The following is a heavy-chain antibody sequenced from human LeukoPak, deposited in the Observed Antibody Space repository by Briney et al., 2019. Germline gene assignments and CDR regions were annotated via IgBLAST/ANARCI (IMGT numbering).Heavy chain of an antibody. V-gene: IGHV1-58*02. CDR1: GFTFTNSA. Sequence: ASVKVSCKASGFTFTNSAMQWVRQARGQRLEWIGWIVVGSGNTNYAQKFQERVTITRDMSTSTAYMELSSLRSEDTAVYYCAADRAVVAAKTTVTGFDPWGQGTLVTVSS. CDR2: IVVGSGNT. CDR3: AADRAVVAAKTTVTGFDP. J-gene: IGHJ5*02. D-gene: IGHD2-15*01.